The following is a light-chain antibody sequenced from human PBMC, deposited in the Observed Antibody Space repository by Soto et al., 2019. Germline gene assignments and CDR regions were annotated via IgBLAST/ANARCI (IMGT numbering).Light chain of an antibody. Sequence: QSVLTQPPSVSAAPGQKVTISCSGSSSNIGNNYVSWYQQLPGTAPKLLINDNDKRPSWIPGRFSGSKSGTSATLGITGLQTGDEADYFCGTWDSGLSVVLFGGGTKVTVL. CDR2: DND. CDR3: GTWDSGLSVVL. J-gene: IGLJ2*01. V-gene: IGLV1-51*01. CDR1: SSNIGNNY.